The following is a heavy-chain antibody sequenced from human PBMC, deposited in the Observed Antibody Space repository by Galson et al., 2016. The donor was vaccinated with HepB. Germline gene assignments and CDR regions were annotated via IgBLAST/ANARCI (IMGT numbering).Heavy chain of an antibody. J-gene: IGHJ4*02. D-gene: IGHD3-9*01. V-gene: IGHV3-7*01. CDR1: GFTFSSYW. CDR3: ARVNWRYYDMLTGYYFDY. CDR2: IKQDGSEK. Sequence: SLRLSCAASGFTFSSYWMSWVRQAPGKGREWVANIKQDGSEKYYVDSVKGRFTISRDNAKNSLYLQMNSLRAEDTAVYYCARVNWRYYDMLTGYYFDYWGQGTLVTVSS.